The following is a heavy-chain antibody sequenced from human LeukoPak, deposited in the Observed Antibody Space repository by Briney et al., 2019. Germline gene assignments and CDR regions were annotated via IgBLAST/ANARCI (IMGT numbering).Heavy chain of an antibody. V-gene: IGHV3-7*01. Sequence: GGSLRLSCAASGFTFSSYWMSWVRQAPGKGLEWVANIKQDGSEKYYVDSVKGRFTISRDNAKNSLYLQMNSLRAEDTAVYYCARGPPMTPHDAFDIWGQVTMVTVSS. CDR2: IKQDGSEK. CDR1: GFTFSSYW. J-gene: IGHJ3*02. D-gene: IGHD3-22*01. CDR3: ARGPPMTPHDAFDI.